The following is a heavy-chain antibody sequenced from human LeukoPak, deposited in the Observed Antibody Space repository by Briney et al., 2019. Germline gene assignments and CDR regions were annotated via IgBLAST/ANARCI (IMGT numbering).Heavy chain of an antibody. CDR2: VNPGSGNT. J-gene: IGHJ4*02. CDR1: GYTFGSYD. Sequence: ASVRVSCKASGYTFGSYDINWVRKATGQGLEWMGWVNPGSGNTGYAQRFQGRVTMTRDTSTNTAYMELSGLRSEDTAIYYCARLSETAAYYYTSGYYFLGYWGQGTLVTVSS. D-gene: IGHD3-22*01. CDR3: ARLSETAAYYYTSGYYFLGY. V-gene: IGHV1-8*02.